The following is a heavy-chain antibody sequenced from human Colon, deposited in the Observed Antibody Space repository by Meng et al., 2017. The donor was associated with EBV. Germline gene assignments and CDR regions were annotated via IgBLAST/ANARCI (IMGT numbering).Heavy chain of an antibody. J-gene: IGHJ4*02. D-gene: IGHD1-26*01. CDR1: GVSISSNIR. CDR3: ARGKQDAWELLAY. Sequence: VQLRESGPGLVKPPGTLSLPCGVSGVSISSNIRWTWVRQPPGKGLEWIGDIDDSGSTNYNPSLNSRISISLDKSKNHFSLKVNSVTAADTAVYYCARGKQDAWELLAYWGQGALVTVSS. V-gene: IGHV4-4*03. CDR2: IDDSGST.